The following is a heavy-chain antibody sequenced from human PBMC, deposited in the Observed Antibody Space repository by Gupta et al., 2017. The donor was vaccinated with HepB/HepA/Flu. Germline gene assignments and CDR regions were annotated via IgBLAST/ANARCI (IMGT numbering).Heavy chain of an antibody. D-gene: IGHD6-13*01. CDR3: ARVGIAATATFYFDY. V-gene: IGHV1-18*01. J-gene: IGHJ4*02. CDR2: ISTYNGHT. Sequence: QVQLVQSGAEVKKPGASVKVSCKASGYTFTSYGLSWVRQAPGQGLEWMGWISTYNGHTNYAQNLQGRATMTTDTSTSTAYMELRSLRSDDTAMYYGARVGIAATATFYFDYWGQGTLVTVSS. CDR1: GYTFTSYG.